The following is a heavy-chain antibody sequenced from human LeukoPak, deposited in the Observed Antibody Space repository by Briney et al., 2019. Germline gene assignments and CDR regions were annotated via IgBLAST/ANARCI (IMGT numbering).Heavy chain of an antibody. CDR1: GFTFGDHA. J-gene: IGHJ4*02. CDR3: TRDRYSSSPYYFDY. D-gene: IGHD6-13*01. Sequence: PGGSLRLSCTGSGFTFGDHAMSWVRQAPGKGLEWVGFIRSKAYGGTTEYASSVKGRFTISRDDSKSIAYLQMNRLKTEDTAVYYCTRDRYSSSPYYFDYWGQGTLVTVSS. CDR2: IRSKAYGGTT. V-gene: IGHV3-49*04.